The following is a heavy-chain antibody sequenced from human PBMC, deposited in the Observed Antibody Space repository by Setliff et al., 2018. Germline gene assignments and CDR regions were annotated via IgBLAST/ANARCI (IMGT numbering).Heavy chain of an antibody. CDR1: GYTFTSYD. D-gene: IGHD1-1*01. Sequence: GASVKVSCKASGYTFTSYDINWVRQATGQGLEWMGWMNPNSGNTGYAQKFQDRVTMTTDTSTSTAYMELRGLRSDDTAVYYCARALWNDVYCAFDIWGQGTMVTVSS. V-gene: IGHV1-8*02. CDR3: ARALWNDVYCAFDI. J-gene: IGHJ3*02. CDR2: MNPNSGNT.